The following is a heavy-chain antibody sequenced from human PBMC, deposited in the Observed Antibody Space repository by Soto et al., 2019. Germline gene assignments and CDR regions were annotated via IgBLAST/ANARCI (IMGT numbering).Heavy chain of an antibody. CDR3: ARTPFEYFGLGTHIYYFDF. CDR2: IYYSGST. D-gene: IGHD3-9*01. Sequence: SETLSLTCTVSGGSISSGDYYWSWIRQPPGKGLEWIGYIYYSGSTYYNPSLKSRVTISVDTSKNQFSLTLSSVTAADTAVYYCARTPFEYFGLGTHIYYFDFWDQGALVPVSS. CDR1: GGSISSGDYY. J-gene: IGHJ4*02. V-gene: IGHV4-30-4*02.